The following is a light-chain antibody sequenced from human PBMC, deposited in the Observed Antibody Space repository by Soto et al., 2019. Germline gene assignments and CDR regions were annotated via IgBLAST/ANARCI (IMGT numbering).Light chain of an antibody. CDR1: QSVGNY. CDR3: QQRINWPPIT. V-gene: IGKV3-11*01. CDR2: DTS. J-gene: IGKJ5*01. Sequence: EIFLAQARSTLSLSPGEIATLSWRASQSVGNYLLWYQQKPGQAPRLLIYDTSNRASGIPARFSGSGSGTDFTLTISSLEPEDFAVYYCQQRINWPPITFGQGTRLEIK.